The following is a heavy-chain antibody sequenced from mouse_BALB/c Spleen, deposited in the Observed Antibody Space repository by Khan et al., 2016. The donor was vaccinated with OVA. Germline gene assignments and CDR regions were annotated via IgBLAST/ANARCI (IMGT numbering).Heavy chain of an antibody. J-gene: IGHJ2*01. CDR2: IWGGVIS. Sequence: VQLQESGPGLVQPSQSLSITCTVSGFSLTSYGLHWVRQSPGKGLVLLGVIWGGVISDYHATFISRLSIIKAISQSRVLIKMNSLPVNATAIYFCARNRIGYCDYCGQGTTLTVSS. CDR1: GFSLTSYG. CDR3: ARNRIGYCDY. V-gene: IGHV2-2*02.